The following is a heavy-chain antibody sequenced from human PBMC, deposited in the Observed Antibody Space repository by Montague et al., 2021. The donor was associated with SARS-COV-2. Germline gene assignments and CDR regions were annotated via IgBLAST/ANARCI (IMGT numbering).Heavy chain of an antibody. CDR2: IYYSGST. D-gene: IGHD3-22*01. Sequence: SETLSLTCTVSGGSISSYYWSWIRQPPGKGLEWIGYIYYSGSTNYNPSLKSRVTISIDTSKNQFSLKLSSVSAADTAVYYCARGSDYYDSNAGYYYGMDVWGQGTTVTVSS. CDR1: GGSISSYY. CDR3: ARGSDYYDSNAGYYYGMDV. J-gene: IGHJ6*02. V-gene: IGHV4-59*01.